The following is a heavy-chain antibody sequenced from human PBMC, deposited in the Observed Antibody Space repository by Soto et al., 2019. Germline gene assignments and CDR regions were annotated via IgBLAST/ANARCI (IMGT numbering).Heavy chain of an antibody. J-gene: IGHJ6*02. D-gene: IGHD5-18*01. CDR2: ISSSSSYI. Sequence: GGSLRLSCAASGFTFSSYSMNWVRQAPGKGLEWVSSISSSSSYIYYADSVKGRFTISRDNAKNSLYLQMNSLRAEDTAVYYCARDPGGRIKLWLSYGMDVWGQGTTVTVSS. V-gene: IGHV3-21*01. CDR1: GFTFSSYS. CDR3: ARDPGGRIKLWLSYGMDV.